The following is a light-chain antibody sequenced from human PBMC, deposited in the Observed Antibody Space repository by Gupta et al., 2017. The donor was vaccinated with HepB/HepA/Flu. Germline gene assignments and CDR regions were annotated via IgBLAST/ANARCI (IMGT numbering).Light chain of an antibody. J-gene: IGLJ3*02. Sequence: SALTQPASVSGSPGQSITISCTGTRSDVGGYNYVSWYQHHPGKAPNLRVYDVSNRPAGVASRFSGSKSGNTASLTISVLPAEDAADYYCSSYTSSSTWVFGGGTKLTVL. CDR3: SSYTSSSTWV. CDR2: DVS. CDR1: RSDVGGYNY. V-gene: IGLV2-14*03.